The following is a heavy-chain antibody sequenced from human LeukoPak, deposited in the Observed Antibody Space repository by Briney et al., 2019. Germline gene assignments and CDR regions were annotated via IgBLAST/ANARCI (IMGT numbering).Heavy chain of an antibody. D-gene: IGHD1/OR15-1a*01. CDR3: AKDRSDWNNAFDY. V-gene: IGHV3-23*01. CDR1: GFTFSSYA. CDR2: IGGSGGTT. Sequence: GGSLRLSCAASGFTFSSYAMSWVRQAPGKGLEWVSAIGGSGGTTYYADSVKGRFTISRDNSKNTLYLQMNSLRAEDTAVYYCAKDRSDWNNAFDYWGQGTLVTVSS. J-gene: IGHJ4*02.